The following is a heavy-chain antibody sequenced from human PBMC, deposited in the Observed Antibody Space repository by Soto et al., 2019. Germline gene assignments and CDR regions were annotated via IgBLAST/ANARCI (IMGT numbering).Heavy chain of an antibody. CDR3: AREPATAKPEGVDF. V-gene: IGHV1-2*02. J-gene: IGHJ4*02. CDR2: INPNSGGT. D-gene: IGHD1-1*01. CDR1: AYTFSYYY. Sequence: ASVKVSCKASAYTFSYYYIHLLRQAPGQGLEWMGWINPNSGGTKYAPKFQGGVTMTRDTSITTAYMELSRLRSGDTAVYYCAREPATAKPEGVDFWGQGTLVTVSS.